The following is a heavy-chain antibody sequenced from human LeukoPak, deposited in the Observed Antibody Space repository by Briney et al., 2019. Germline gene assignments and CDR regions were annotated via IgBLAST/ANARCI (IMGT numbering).Heavy chain of an antibody. CDR1: GFTFSSYS. D-gene: IGHD3-22*01. J-gene: IGHJ3*02. Sequence: PGGSLRLSCAASGFTFSSYSMSWVRQAPGKGLEWVAFIRYDGSNKYYADSVKGRFTISRDNSKNTLSLQMNSLRAEDTAVYYCAKDLPDYYDSSGYYFIWGQGTMVTVSS. V-gene: IGHV3-30*02. CDR2: IRYDGSNK. CDR3: AKDLPDYYDSSGYYFI.